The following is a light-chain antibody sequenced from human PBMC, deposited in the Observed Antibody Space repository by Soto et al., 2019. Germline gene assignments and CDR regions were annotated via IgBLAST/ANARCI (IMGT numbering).Light chain of an antibody. Sequence: DSQMTQSPSTLSGSVGDRVTITCRASQTISSWLAWYQQKPGKAPKLLSYKASTIKSGVPSRFSGSGSGTEFTLTISSLQPDDFSTYYCQHYNSYSEAFGQGTKVELK. CDR2: KAS. V-gene: IGKV1-5*03. CDR3: QHYNSYSEA. CDR1: QTISSW. J-gene: IGKJ1*01.